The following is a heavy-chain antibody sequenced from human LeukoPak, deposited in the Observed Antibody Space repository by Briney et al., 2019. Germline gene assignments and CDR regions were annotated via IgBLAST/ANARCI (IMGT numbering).Heavy chain of an antibody. J-gene: IGHJ4*02. CDR2: ISSSGSTI. CDR3: ARVSLRAAAGTDY. V-gene: IGHV3-11*01. D-gene: IGHD6-13*01. Sequence: GGSLRLSCAASGLTFSDYYMSWIRQAPGKGLEWVSYISSSGSTIYYADSVKGRFTISRDNAKNSLYLQMNSLRAEDTAVYYCARVSLRAAAGTDYWGQGTLVTVSS. CDR1: GLTFSDYY.